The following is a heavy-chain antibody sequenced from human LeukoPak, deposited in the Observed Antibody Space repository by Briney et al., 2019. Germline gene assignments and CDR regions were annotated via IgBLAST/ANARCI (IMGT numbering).Heavy chain of an antibody. CDR1: GYTLTELS. Sequence: ASVKVSCKVSGYTLTELSMHWVRQAPGKGLEWMGGFDPEDGETIYAQKFQGRVTMTEDTSTDTAYMELSSLGSEDTAVYYCARVAGDSGYDFVDYWGQGTLVTVSS. V-gene: IGHV1-24*01. CDR3: ARVAGDSGYDFVDY. D-gene: IGHD5-12*01. J-gene: IGHJ4*02. CDR2: FDPEDGET.